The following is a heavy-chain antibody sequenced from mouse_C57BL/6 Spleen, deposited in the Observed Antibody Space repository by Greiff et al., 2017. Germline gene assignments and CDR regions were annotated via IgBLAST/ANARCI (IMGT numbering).Heavy chain of an antibody. D-gene: IGHD3-3*01. V-gene: IGHV5-16*01. CDR3: ARARDKYYFDY. CDR1: GFTFSDYY. J-gene: IGHJ2*01. Sequence: EVNLVESEGGLVQPGSSMKLSCTASGFTFSDYYMAWVRQVPEKGLEWVANINYDGSSHYYLDSLKSRFIISRDNAKNILYLQMSSLKSEDTATYYCARARDKYYFDYWGQGTTLTVSS. CDR2: INYDGSSH.